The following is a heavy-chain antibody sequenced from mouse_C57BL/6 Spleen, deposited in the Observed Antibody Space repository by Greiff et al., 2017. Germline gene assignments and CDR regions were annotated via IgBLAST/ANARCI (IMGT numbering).Heavy chain of an antibody. J-gene: IGHJ4*01. V-gene: IGHV14-3*01. Sequence: DVKLVESVAELVRPGASVKLSCTASGFNIKNTYMHWVKQRPEQGLEWLGRIDPANGNTKYAPKFQGKATITADTSSNTADLQLSSLTSEDTAIYYCSRSYGSTYAMDYWGQGTSVTVSS. D-gene: IGHD1-1*01. CDR3: SRSYGSTYAMDY. CDR2: IDPANGNT. CDR1: GFNIKNTY.